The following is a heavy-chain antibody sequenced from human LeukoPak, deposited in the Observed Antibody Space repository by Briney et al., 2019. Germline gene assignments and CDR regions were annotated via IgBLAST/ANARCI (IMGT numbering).Heavy chain of an antibody. V-gene: IGHV1-2*02. J-gene: IGHJ5*02. D-gene: IGHD4-17*01. CDR1: GYPFTGSY. Sequence: ASVKLSCKASGYPFTGSYMHWVRQAPGQGLEWMGWINPNSGGTNYAQKFQGRVTMTRDTSISTAYMELSRLRSDDTAVYYCARDYGDYWFDPWGQGTLVTVSS. CDR2: INPNSGGT. CDR3: ARDYGDYWFDP.